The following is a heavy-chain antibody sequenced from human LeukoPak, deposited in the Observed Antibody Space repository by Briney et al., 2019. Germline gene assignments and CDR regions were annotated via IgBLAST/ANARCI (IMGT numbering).Heavy chain of an antibody. V-gene: IGHV3-23*01. CDR3: ARLPVDAFDI. CDR1: RFTFSSYA. Sequence: GGSLRLSCAASRFTFSSYATSWVRQAPGKGLEWVSAISGSARSTYYADSVKGRFTISRDNSKNTLYLQMGSLRAEDMAVYYCARLPVDAFDIWGQGTMVTVSS. D-gene: IGHD3-16*01. J-gene: IGHJ3*02. CDR2: ISGSARST.